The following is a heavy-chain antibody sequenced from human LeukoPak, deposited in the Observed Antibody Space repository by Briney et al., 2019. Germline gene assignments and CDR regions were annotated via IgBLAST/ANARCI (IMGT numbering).Heavy chain of an antibody. J-gene: IGHJ4*02. V-gene: IGHV1-18*01. D-gene: IGHD3-22*01. CDR2: ISAYNGNT. CDR3: ARDPPYYDSSGYYKDY. Sequence: GASVKVSFKASGYTFTSYGISWVRQAPGQGLEWMGWISAYNGNTNYAQKLQGRVNMPTDTSTSTAYMELRSLRSDDTAVYYCARDPPYYDSSGYYKDYWGQGTLVTVSS. CDR1: GYTFTSYG.